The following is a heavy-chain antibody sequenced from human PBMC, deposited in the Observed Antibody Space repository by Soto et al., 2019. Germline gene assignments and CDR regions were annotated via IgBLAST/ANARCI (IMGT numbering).Heavy chain of an antibody. J-gene: IGHJ4*02. CDR1: GDSVSTNSAA. CDR3: ARRYGSCFDY. Sequence: SQTLSLTCAIFGDSVSTNSAAWNWIRQSPSRGLEWLGRTYYRSKWYNDYPVSVKSRVTISVDTSKNQFSLKLSSVTAADTAVYYCARRYGSCFDYWGQGTLVTVSS. V-gene: IGHV6-1*01. D-gene: IGHD3-10*01. CDR2: TYYRSKWYN.